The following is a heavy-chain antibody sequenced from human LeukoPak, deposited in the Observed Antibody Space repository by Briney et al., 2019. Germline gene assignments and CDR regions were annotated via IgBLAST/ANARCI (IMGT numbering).Heavy chain of an antibody. CDR1: GGSISSYY. CDR2: IYYSGST. Sequence: SETLSLSCTVSGGSISSYYWSWIRQPPGKGLEWIGYIYYSGSTNYNPSLKSRVTISVDTSKNQFSLKLSSVTAADTAVYYCARLGGGDGYFDYWGQGTLVTVSS. J-gene: IGHJ4*02. D-gene: IGHD2-21*02. V-gene: IGHV4-59*08. CDR3: ARLGGGDGYFDY.